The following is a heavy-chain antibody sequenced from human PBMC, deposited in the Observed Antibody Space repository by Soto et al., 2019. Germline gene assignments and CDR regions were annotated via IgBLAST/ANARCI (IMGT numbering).Heavy chain of an antibody. Sequence: ASVKVSCKASGYTFTSYAMHWVRQAPGQRLEWMGWINAGNGNTKYSQKFQGRVTITRDTSASTAYMELSSLRSEDTAVYYCARVYVGANPGFVYWGQGTLVTVSS. V-gene: IGHV1-3*01. J-gene: IGHJ4*02. CDR3: ARVYVGANPGFVY. CDR1: GYTFTSYA. CDR2: INAGNGNT. D-gene: IGHD1-26*01.